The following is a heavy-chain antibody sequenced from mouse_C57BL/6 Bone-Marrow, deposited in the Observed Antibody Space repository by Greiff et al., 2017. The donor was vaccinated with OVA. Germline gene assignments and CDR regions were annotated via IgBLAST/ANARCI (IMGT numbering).Heavy chain of an antibody. J-gene: IGHJ2*01. CDR2: INPSTGGT. CDR3: ARDDYGGFDY. CDR1: GYSFTGYY. D-gene: IGHD2-4*01. V-gene: IGHV1-42*01. Sequence: VQLQQSGPELVKPGASVKISCKASGYSFTGYYMNWVKQSPEKSLEWIGEINPSTGGTTYNQKFKAKATLTVDKSSSTAYMQLKSLTSEDSAVYYCARDDYGGFDYWGQGTTLTVSS.